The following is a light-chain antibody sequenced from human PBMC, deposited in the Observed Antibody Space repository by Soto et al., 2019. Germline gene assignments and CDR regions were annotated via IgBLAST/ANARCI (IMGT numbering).Light chain of an antibody. CDR2: NDN. CDR3: ASWDDSLNARV. CDR1: SSNIGRYT. V-gene: IGLV1-44*01. J-gene: IGLJ3*02. Sequence: QSVLTQPPSASGTPGQRVTVSCSGGSSNIGRYTVNWYQQLPGTAPKVLLYNDNQRPSGVPDRFSGSKSGTSASLAISGLQSEDEDDYYWASWDDSLNARVFGGGTKLTVL.